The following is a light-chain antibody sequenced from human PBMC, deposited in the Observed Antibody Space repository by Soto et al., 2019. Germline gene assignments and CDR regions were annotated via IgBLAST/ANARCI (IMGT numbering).Light chain of an antibody. CDR2: EVV. V-gene: IGLV2-8*01. Sequence: QSVLNQPPSASGSPGQSVTISCTGTKNDIGVYDFVSWYQHHPGKAPRLIIYEVVQRPSGVPDRFSGSKSGNTASLTVSGLQAADEADYFCKSYAGSNTYVFGSGTKV. CDR1: KNDIGVYDF. CDR3: KSYAGSNTYV. J-gene: IGLJ1*01.